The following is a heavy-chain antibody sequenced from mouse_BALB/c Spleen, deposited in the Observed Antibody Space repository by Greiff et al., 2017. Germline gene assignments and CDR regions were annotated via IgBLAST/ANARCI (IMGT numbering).Heavy chain of an antibody. V-gene: IGHV5-6-3*01. CDR3: AREVYYDYEGYYAMDY. J-gene: IGHJ4*01. D-gene: IGHD2-4*01. CDR2: INSNGGST. CDR1: GFTFSSYG. Sequence: EVKLVESGGGLVQPGGSLKLSCAASGFTFSSYGMSWVRQTPDKRLELVATINSNGGSTYYPDSVKGRFTISRDNAKNTLYLQMSSLKSEDTAMYYCAREVYYDYEGYYAMDYWGQGTSVTVSS.